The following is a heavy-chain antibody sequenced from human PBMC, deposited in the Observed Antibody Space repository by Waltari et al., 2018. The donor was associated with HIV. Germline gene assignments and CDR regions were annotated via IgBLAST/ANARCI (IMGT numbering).Heavy chain of an antibody. CDR3: ARAGLGGLIQDFDL. Sequence: QVQLIQPEFQLGKPGASVRLSCQDSGFILIAHYIPWVRQGHRQTLDWMAMINGADGDASSAQKFQARVTLTRDLFTGTIHLDLMSLRSEDTAVYFCARAGLGGLIQDFDLWGRGT. CDR2: INGADGDA. J-gene: IGHJ4*02. CDR1: GFILIAHY. D-gene: IGHD1-26*01. V-gene: IGHV1-46*01.